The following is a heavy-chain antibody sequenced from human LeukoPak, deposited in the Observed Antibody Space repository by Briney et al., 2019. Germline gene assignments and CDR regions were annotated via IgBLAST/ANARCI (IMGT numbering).Heavy chain of an antibody. CDR3: AKDPGLLGSLRYYFDY. J-gene: IGHJ4*02. CDR1: GFTFSSYG. Sequence: PGGSLGLSCAASGFTFSSYGMHWVRQAPGKGLEWVAVISYDGSNKYYADSVKGRFTISRDNSKNTLYLQMNSLRAEDTAVYYCAKDPGLLGSLRYYFDYWGQGTLVTVSS. CDR2: ISYDGSNK. V-gene: IGHV3-30*18. D-gene: IGHD1-26*01.